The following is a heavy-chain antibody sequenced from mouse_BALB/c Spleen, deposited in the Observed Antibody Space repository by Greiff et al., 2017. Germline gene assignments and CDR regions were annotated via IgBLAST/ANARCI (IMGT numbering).Heavy chain of an antibody. CDR2: INPSTGYT. D-gene: IGHD2-4*01. CDR1: GYTFTSYW. J-gene: IGHJ2*01. V-gene: IGHV1-7*01. Sequence: QVQLKESGAELAKPGASVKMSCKASGYTFTSYWMHWVKQRPGQGLEWIGYINPSTGYTEYNQKFKDKATLTADKSSSTAYMQLSSLTSEDSAVYYCANPSTMITTLENYFGYWGQGTTLTVSS. CDR3: ANPSTMITTLENYFGY.